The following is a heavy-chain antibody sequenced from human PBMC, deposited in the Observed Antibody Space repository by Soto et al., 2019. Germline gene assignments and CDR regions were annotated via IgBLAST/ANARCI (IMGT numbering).Heavy chain of an antibody. Sequence: SETLSLTCTVSGGSISSYYWSWIRQPAGKGLEWIGRIYTSGSANYNPSLKSRVTMSVDTSKNQFSLKLSSVTAADTAVYYCAREQLWFRRFDYWGQGTLVTVSS. CDR3: AREQLWFRRFDY. CDR2: IYTSGSA. D-gene: IGHD5-18*01. CDR1: GGSISSYY. V-gene: IGHV4-4*07. J-gene: IGHJ4*02.